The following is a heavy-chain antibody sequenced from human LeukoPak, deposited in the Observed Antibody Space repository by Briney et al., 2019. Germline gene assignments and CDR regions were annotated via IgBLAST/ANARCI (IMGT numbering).Heavy chain of an antibody. CDR3: AELGITMIGGV. V-gene: IGHV3-7*01. CDR2: IKQDGSEK. CDR1: GFTFTNYW. Sequence: GGSLRLSCAASGFTFTNYWMNWVRQAPGKGLEWVANIKQDGSEKNYVDSLKGRFTISRDNAKNSLYLQMNSLRVEDTAVYYCAELGITMIGGVWGKGTTVTISS. J-gene: IGHJ6*04. D-gene: IGHD3-10*02.